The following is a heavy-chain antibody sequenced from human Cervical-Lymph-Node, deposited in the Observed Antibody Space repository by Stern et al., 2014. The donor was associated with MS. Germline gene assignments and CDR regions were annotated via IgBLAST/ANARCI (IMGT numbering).Heavy chain of an antibody. Sequence: VQLLESGPGLVKPSETLSLTCTVSGGSTSSTNYYLGWIRQPPGKGLEWIAINSHSGSSYSIPSLTSRLTFSIATSKNQFSLKLISVAAADTAVYYCARLNGSGSYPDYWGQGTLVIVSS. CDR1: GGSTSSTNYY. CDR3: ARLNGSGSYPDY. CDR2: NSHSGSS. V-gene: IGHV4-39*01. D-gene: IGHD3-10*01. J-gene: IGHJ4*02.